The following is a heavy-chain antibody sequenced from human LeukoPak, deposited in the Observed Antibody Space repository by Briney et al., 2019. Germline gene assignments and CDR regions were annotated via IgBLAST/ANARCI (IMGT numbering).Heavy chain of an antibody. V-gene: IGHV3-74*01. CDR2: IRGDGSLL. J-gene: IGHJ4*02. CDR3: ARDEVGAPPIDY. D-gene: IGHD1-26*01. CDR1: GFDFSSHW. Sequence: PGGSLRLSCEAAGFDFSSHWMHWVRQAPGKGLGWISNIRGDGSLLGYADSVKGRFTVSRDNAKNTLFLHMTSLRAEDTAVYYCARDEVGAPPIDYWGQGALVTVSS.